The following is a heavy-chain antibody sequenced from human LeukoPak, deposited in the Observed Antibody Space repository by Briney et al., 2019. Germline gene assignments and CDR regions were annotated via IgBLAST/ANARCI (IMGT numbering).Heavy chain of an antibody. CDR3: ARGRGSGSYYLFDY. V-gene: IGHV4-30-4*01. CDR1: GGSLSSGDYY. D-gene: IGHD3-10*01. CDR2: IYYSGST. J-gene: IGHJ4*02. Sequence: SETLSLTCTVSGGSLSSGDYYWSWIRQPPGKGLEWIGYIYYSGSTYYNPSLKSRVTISVDTSKNQFSLKLSSVTAADTAVYYCARGRGSGSYYLFDYWGQGTLVTVSS.